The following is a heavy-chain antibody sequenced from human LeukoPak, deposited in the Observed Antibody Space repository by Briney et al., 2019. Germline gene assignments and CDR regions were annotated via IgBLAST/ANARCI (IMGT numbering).Heavy chain of an antibody. CDR1: GGSISSSSYY. J-gene: IGHJ4*02. CDR3: ARRYYYDSSGYYDY. Sequence: SETLSLTCNVSGGSISSSSYYWGWIRQPPGKGLEWIGSIYYSGSTYYNPSLKSRVTISVDTSKNQFSLKLSSVTAADTAVYYCARRYYYDSSGYYDYWGQGTLVTVSS. V-gene: IGHV4-39*01. CDR2: IYYSGST. D-gene: IGHD3-22*01.